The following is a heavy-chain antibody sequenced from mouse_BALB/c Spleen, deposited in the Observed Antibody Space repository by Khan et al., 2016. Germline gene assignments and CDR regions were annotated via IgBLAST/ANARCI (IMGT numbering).Heavy chain of an antibody. V-gene: IGHV3-2*02. CDR2: IRYSGST. CDR3: TRAPTATRYFDV. Sequence: QLEESGPGLVKPSQSLSLTCTVTGYSITSDYAWNWIRQSPGNKLEWMGYIRYSGSTTYNPSLNSRISITRDTSKNQFFLQLYSVTTEDTATYFCTRAPTATRYFDVWGAGTTVTVSS. CDR1: GYSITSDYA. J-gene: IGHJ1*01. D-gene: IGHD1-2*01.